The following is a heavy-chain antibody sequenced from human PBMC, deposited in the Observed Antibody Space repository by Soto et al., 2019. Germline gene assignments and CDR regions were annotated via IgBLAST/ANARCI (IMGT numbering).Heavy chain of an antibody. Sequence: QVQLVQSGDEVKKPGASVKVSCKASGYIFVNYGIAWVRQAPGQGLEWMGWISPYTGNTHSATKVQGRLTMTTDTSTSTAYMDLGRLTSDDTAVQFCVMVYNYVAPTPQDVWGQGTTVTVSS. CDR3: VMVYNYVAPTPQDV. V-gene: IGHV1-18*01. CDR2: ISPYTGNT. CDR1: GYIFVNYG. J-gene: IGHJ6*02. D-gene: IGHD3-16*01.